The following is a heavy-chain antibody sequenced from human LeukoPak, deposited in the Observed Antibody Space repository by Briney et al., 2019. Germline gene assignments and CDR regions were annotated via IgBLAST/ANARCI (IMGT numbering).Heavy chain of an antibody. Sequence: GGSLRLSCAASGFTLSDYYMTWIRQAPGKGLEWVSHISSSGSHIYYADSVKGRFTISRDNAKNSLYLQMNSLSAEDTAVYYCARDRRRIAVAGTNYWGQGTLVTVSS. V-gene: IGHV3-11*01. CDR1: GFTLSDYY. D-gene: IGHD6-19*01. CDR2: ISSSGSHI. J-gene: IGHJ4*02. CDR3: ARDRRRIAVAGTNY.